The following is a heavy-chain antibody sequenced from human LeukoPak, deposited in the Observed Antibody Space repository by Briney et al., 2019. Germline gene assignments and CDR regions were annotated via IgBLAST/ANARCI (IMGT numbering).Heavy chain of an antibody. CDR3: ARDGRQLAHDAFDI. D-gene: IGHD6-6*01. CDR1: GFTFSSYE. V-gene: IGHV3-48*01. Sequence: GGSLRLSCAASGFTFSSYEMNWVRQAPGKGLEWVSYISSSSSTIYYADSVKGRFTISRDNAKNSLYLQMNSLRAEDTAVYYCARDGRQLAHDAFDIWGQGTMVTVSS. CDR2: ISSSSSTI. J-gene: IGHJ3*02.